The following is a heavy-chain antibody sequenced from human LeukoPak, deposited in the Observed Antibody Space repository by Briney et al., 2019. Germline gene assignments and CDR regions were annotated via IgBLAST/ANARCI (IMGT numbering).Heavy chain of an antibody. J-gene: IGHJ4*02. V-gene: IGHV4-59*01. D-gene: IGHD4-11*01. CDR1: GGSISSYY. CDR2: IYYSGST. CDR3: ARVRLGHDYSNYHFDY. Sequence: SETLSLTCTVSGGSISSYYWSWIRQPPGKGLEWIGYIYYSGSTNYNPSLKSRVTISVDTSKNQFSLKLSSVTAADTAVYYCARVRLGHDYSNYHFDYWGQGTLVTVSS.